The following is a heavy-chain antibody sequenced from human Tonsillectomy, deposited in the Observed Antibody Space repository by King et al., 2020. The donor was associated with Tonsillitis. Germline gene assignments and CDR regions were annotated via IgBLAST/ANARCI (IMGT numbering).Heavy chain of an antibody. D-gene: IGHD6-13*01. V-gene: IGHV3-11*01. CDR2: ISSSGSTI. CDR1: GFTFSDYY. J-gene: IGHJ6*02. Sequence: VQLVESGGGLVKPGGSLRLSCAASGFTFSDYYMSWIRQAPGKGLEWVSYISSSGSTIYYADSVEGRFTISRDNAKNSLYLQMNSLRAEDTAVYYCARDQPTAEAAYYYYGMDVWGQGTTVTVSS. CDR3: ARDQPTAEAAYYYYGMDV.